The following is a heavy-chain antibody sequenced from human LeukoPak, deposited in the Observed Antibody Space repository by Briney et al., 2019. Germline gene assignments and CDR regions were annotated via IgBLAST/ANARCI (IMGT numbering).Heavy chain of an antibody. V-gene: IGHV3-21*01. CDR3: ARGGASYYYDSSGYYAM. J-gene: IGHJ4*02. D-gene: IGHD3-22*01. CDR2: ISGSSSYI. Sequence: GGSLRLSCAASGFTFSSYGMSWVRQAPGKGLEWVSSISGSSSYIYYADSVKGRFTISRDNSKNTLYLQMNSLRAEDTAVYYCARGGASYYYDSSGYYAMWGQGTLVTVSS. CDR1: GFTFSSYG.